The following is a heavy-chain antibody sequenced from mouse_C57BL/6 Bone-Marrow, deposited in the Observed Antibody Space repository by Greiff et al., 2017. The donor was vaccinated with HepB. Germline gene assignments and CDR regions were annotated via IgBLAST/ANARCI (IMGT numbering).Heavy chain of an antibody. CDR3: ASHYGGPYYFDY. J-gene: IGHJ2*01. CDR2: IWGVGST. V-gene: IGHV2-6*01. CDR1: GFSFTSYG. D-gene: IGHD1-1*02. Sequence: VKLKESGPGLVAPSQRLSITCTVSGFSFTSYGVDWVRQSPGKGLEWLGVIWGVGSTNYNSALKSRLSISKDNSKSQVFLKMNSLQTDDTAMYYCASHYGGPYYFDYWGQGTTLTVSS.